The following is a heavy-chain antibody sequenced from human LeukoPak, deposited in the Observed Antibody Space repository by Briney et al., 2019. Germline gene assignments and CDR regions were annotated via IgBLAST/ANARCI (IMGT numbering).Heavy chain of an antibody. CDR1: GYTFTGYY. J-gene: IGHJ4*02. CDR2: INPNSGGT. CDR3: PRDPRWYSGSSYYFDY. Sequence: GASVKVSCKASGYTFTGYYMHWVRQAPGQGLEWMGWINPNSGGTNYAQKFQGRVTMTRDTSISTAYMELSRLRSDDTAVYYCPRDPRWYSGSSYYFDYWGQGTLVTVSS. D-gene: IGHD1-26*01. V-gene: IGHV1-2*02.